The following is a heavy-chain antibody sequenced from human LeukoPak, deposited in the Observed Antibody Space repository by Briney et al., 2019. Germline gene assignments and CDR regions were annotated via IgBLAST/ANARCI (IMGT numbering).Heavy chain of an antibody. V-gene: IGHV4-59*01. Sequence: SGTLSLTCTVSGGSISSFYWNWTRQPPGKGLEWIGYIYYSGSTNYNPSLKSRVTISADTSKNQFSLKLSSVTAADTAVYYCARDRGDTYVFSYGMDVWGQGTTVTVSS. J-gene: IGHJ6*02. CDR2: IYYSGST. CDR1: GGSISSFY. D-gene: IGHD5-18*01. CDR3: ARDRGDTYVFSYGMDV.